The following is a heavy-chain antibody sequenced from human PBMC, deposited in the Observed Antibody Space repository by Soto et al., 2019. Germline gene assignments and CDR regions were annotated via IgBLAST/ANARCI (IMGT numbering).Heavy chain of an antibody. Sequence: SETLSLTCTVSGGSISSYYWSWIRQPPGKGLEWIGYIYYSGSTNYNPSLKSRVTISVDTSKNQFSLKLSSVTAADTAVYYCARGYSSGYYYGMDVWGQGTTVTVSS. D-gene: IGHD6-25*01. CDR3: ARGYSSGYYYGMDV. CDR1: GGSISSYY. V-gene: IGHV4-59*01. CDR2: IYYSGST. J-gene: IGHJ6*02.